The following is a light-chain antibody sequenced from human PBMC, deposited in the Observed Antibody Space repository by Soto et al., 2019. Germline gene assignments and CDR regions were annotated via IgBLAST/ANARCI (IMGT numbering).Light chain of an antibody. CDR1: RSVRSY. J-gene: IGKJ4*01. Sequence: EIVLTQSPATLSLSPGERATLSCRASRSVRSYLVWYQQKPGQAPRLLIYDASTRATGIPARFSGSGSGTDFTLTISSLEPEDFAVYYCQHRSAWPITFGGGTKVEIK. CDR3: QHRSAWPIT. CDR2: DAS. V-gene: IGKV3-11*01.